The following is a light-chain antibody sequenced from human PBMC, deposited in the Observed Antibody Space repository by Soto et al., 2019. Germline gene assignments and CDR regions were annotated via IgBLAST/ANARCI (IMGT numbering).Light chain of an antibody. CDR3: QQYGSSPPT. Sequence: EILLTQSPGTLSMSPGERATLFCRASQSVRERYLAWYQRKPGQAPRLLIYAASSRATGTPDRFSGSGSGTDFTLTISRLEPEDFAMYYCQQYGSSPPTFGQGTKVDIK. CDR1: QSVRERY. CDR2: AAS. V-gene: IGKV3-20*01. J-gene: IGKJ1*01.